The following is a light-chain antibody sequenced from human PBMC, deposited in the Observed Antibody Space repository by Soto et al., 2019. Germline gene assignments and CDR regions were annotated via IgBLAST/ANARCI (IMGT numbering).Light chain of an antibody. CDR1: QSVSSSY. V-gene: IGKV3-20*01. CDR3: KQYGSSPPIT. CDR2: GAS. J-gene: IGKJ5*01. Sequence: EIVLTQSPGTLSLSPGERATLSCRASQSVSSSYLAWYQQKPGQAPRLLIYGASSRATGIPDRFSGSGSGTDFNLTISRLEPEDFAVYYCKQYGSSPPITFGQGTRLEIK.